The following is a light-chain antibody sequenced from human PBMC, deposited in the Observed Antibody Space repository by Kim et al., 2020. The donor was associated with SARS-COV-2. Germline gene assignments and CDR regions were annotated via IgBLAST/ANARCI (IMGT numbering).Light chain of an antibody. V-gene: IGLV2-14*01. Sequence: QSALTQPASVSGSPGQSITISCTGTSSDVGGYNSVSWYQQYPGKAPKLMIYDVNNRPSGVSNLFSGSKSVNTASLTISGLQAEDEADYYCSSYTSSSTLAYVFGTGTKVTVL. J-gene: IGLJ1*01. CDR2: DVN. CDR1: SSDVGGYNS. CDR3: SSYTSSSTLAYV.